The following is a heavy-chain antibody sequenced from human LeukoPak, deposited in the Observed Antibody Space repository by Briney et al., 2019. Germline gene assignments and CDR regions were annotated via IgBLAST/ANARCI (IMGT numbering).Heavy chain of an antibody. CDR2: ITHSGST. CDR3: ARGRGLTGSYYFDY. V-gene: IGHV4-34*01. CDR1: GASFSGYY. D-gene: IGHD3-9*01. Sequence: SETLSLTCAVYGASFSGYYWRWIRQPPVKGLEWIGEITHSGSTNYNPSLKSRVTISVDTSKNQFSLKLSSVTASDAAVYYCARGRGLTGSYYFDYWGQGTLVTVSS. J-gene: IGHJ4*02.